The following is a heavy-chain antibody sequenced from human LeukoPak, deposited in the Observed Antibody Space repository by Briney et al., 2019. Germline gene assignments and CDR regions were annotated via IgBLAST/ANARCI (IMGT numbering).Heavy chain of an antibody. V-gene: IGHV1-2*02. CDR1: GYTFTGYY. J-gene: IGHJ4*02. CDR3: AKRRCTNCNPFYFDY. Sequence: ASVKVSCKASGYTFTGYYMHWVRQAPGQGLEWMGWINPNSGGTNYAQKFQGRVTMTRDTSISTAYMELSRLRSDDTAVYYCAKRRCTNCNPFYFDYWGQGALATVSS. D-gene: IGHD2-2*01. CDR2: INPNSGGT.